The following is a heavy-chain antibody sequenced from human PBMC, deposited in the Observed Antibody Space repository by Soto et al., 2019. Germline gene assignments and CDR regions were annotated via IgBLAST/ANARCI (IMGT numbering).Heavy chain of an antibody. CDR2: ISSSSSYI. J-gene: IGHJ6*02. V-gene: IGHV3-21*01. CDR1: GFTFSSYS. Sequence: EVQLVESGGGLVKPGGSLRLSCAASGFTFSSYSMNWVRQAPGKGLEWVSSISSSSSYIYYADSVKGRFTISGDNAKNSLYLQMNSLRAEDTAVYYCARSVTPIHYYYYGMDVWGQGTTVTVSS. CDR3: ARSVTPIHYYYYGMDV. D-gene: IGHD4-4*01.